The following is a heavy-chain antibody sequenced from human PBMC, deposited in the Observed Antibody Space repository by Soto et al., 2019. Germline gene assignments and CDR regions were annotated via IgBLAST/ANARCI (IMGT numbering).Heavy chain of an antibody. CDR1: GYTFTSYG. J-gene: IGHJ6*02. CDR2: IIPIFGNT. CDR3: ARDSKRYYDILTGLRYYYGMDV. D-gene: IGHD3-9*01. Sequence: ASVKVSCKASGYTFTSYGISRVRQAPGQGLEWMGGIIPIFGNTNYAQKLQGRVTMTTDTSTSTAYMELRSLRSDDTAVYYCARDSKRYYDILTGLRYYYGMDVWGQGTTVTVSS. V-gene: IGHV1-18*01.